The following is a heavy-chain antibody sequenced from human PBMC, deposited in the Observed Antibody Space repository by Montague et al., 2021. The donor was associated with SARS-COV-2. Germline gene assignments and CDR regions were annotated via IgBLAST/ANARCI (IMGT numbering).Heavy chain of an antibody. CDR2: INYSERT. CDR1: GGSLSSSSFY. D-gene: IGHD3-9*01. CDR3: ARHGPYYGSSTGYYWTSYFDL. Sequence: SETLSLTCTVSGGSLSSSSFYWGWIRQPPGTGLEWIGTINYSERTYYNPSLQSRVTISADTSKNRFSLNLASVTASDTAVYYCARHGPYYGSSTGYYWTSYFDLWGQGSLVTVSS. V-gene: IGHV4-39*01. J-gene: IGHJ4*02.